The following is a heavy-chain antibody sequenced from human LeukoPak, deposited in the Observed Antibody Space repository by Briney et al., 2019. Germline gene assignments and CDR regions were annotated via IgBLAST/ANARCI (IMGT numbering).Heavy chain of an antibody. Sequence: SETLSLTCTVSGGSISSYYWSWIRQPAGKGLEWIGRIYTSGSTNYNPSLKSRVTMSVDTSKNQFSLKLSSVTAADTAVYYCARDRGYGYGLYYYLDYWGQGTLVTVSS. J-gene: IGHJ4*02. CDR2: IYTSGST. D-gene: IGHD5-18*01. CDR3: ARDRGYGYGLYYYLDY. V-gene: IGHV4-4*07. CDR1: GGSISSYY.